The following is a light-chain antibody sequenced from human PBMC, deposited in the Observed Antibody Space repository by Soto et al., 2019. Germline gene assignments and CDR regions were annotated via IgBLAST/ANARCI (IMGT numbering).Light chain of an antibody. CDR2: DNY. CDR1: TSNIGSNS. V-gene: IGLV1-51*01. CDR3: ETRDSTSTFVV. J-gene: IGLJ2*01. Sequence: QAVVTQPPSVSAAPGQKVTISCSGSTSNIGSNSVSWYQQFPGQTPRLLIYDNYERPSGIPDRFSASKTGTSATLGITGLQAGDEADYFCETRDSTSTFVVFGGGTKLTVL.